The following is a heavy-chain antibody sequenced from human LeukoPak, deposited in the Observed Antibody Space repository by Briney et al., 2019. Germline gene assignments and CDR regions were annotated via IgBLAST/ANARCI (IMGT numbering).Heavy chain of an antibody. CDR2: INHSGST. V-gene: IGHV4-34*01. Sequence: SETLSLTCAVYGGSFSGYYWSWIRQPPGKGLGWIGEINHSGSTNYNPSLKSRVTISVDTSKNQFSLKLSSVTAADTAVYYCATDSQRSAFDIWGQGTMVTVSS. CDR1: GGSFSGYY. CDR3: ATDSQRSAFDI. J-gene: IGHJ3*02. D-gene: IGHD4-17*01.